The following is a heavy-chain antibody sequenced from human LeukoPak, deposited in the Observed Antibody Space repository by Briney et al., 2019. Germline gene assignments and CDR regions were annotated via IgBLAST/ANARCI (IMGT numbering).Heavy chain of an antibody. J-gene: IGHJ4*02. CDR2: INHNGAST. Sequence: GGSLRLSCAASGFTFTTFAMSWVRHTPGKGLQWVSAINHNGASTYYADSVRGRFTISRDNSRNTLYLQLNSLRVEDTAVYYCVKRAYCSGDCYPDYWGQGTLVTVSS. V-gene: IGHV3-23*01. CDR3: VKRAYCSGDCYPDY. CDR1: GFTFTTFA. D-gene: IGHD2-21*02.